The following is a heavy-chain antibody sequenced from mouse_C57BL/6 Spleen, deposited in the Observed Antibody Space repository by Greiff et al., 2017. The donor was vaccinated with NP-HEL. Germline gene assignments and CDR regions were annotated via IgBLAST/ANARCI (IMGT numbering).Heavy chain of an antibody. D-gene: IGHD1-1*01. CDR3: ARSLLGLDY. CDR1: GYSFTGYY. CDR2: INPSTGGT. J-gene: IGHJ2*01. Sequence: VQLKQSGPELVKPGASVKISCKASGYSFTGYYMNWVKQSPEKSLEWIGEINPSTGGTTYNQKFKAKATLTVDKSSSTAYMQLKSLTSEDSAVYYCARSLLGLDYWGQGTTLTVSS. V-gene: IGHV1-42*01.